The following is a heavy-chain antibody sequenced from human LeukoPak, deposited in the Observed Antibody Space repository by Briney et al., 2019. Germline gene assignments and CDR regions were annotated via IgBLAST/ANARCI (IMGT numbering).Heavy chain of an antibody. V-gene: IGHV3-30*18. CDR1: GFTFSSYG. Sequence: GRSLRLSCAASGFTFSSYGMHWVRQAPGKGLEWVAVISYDGSNKYYADSVKGRFTISRDNSKNTLYLQMNSLRAEDTAVYYCAKDLSDREWELLSLDYWGQGTLVTVSS. CDR3: AKDLSDREWELLSLDY. J-gene: IGHJ4*02. CDR2: ISYDGSNK. D-gene: IGHD1-26*01.